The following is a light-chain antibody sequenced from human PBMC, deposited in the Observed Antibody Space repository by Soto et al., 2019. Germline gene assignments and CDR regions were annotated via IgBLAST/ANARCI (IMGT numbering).Light chain of an antibody. V-gene: IGKV3-15*01. CDR1: QSVGSN. Sequence: EIVMTQSPATLSVSPGERASLSCRASQSVGSNLAWYQQTAGQAPRLLIYGASTRATGIPARISGSGSGTEFTLTLSSLQSEDFAVYSCQQYTNWPYTFGQGTKLEIK. J-gene: IGKJ2*01. CDR3: QQYTNWPYT. CDR2: GAS.